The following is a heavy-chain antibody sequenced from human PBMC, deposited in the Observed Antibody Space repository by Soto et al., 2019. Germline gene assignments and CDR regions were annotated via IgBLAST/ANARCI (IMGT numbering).Heavy chain of an antibody. D-gene: IGHD6-6*01. CDR3: AKHIDEYSSASGFDY. Sequence: RKISCKGYGYSFSSGWVGWVRQIPGIGLECISIIQADDSNIRYSTYIEGQIDRSADRSINTAYLRLRSLKAAAIATYERAKHIDEYSSASGFDYWGQGTLVTVSS. J-gene: IGHJ4*02. CDR2: IQADDSNI. CDR1: GYSFSSGW. V-gene: IGHV5-51*06.